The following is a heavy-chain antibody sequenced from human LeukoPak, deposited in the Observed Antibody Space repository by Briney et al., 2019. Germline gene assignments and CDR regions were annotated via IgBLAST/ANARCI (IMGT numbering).Heavy chain of an antibody. CDR1: GFTFSSYG. CDR2: IWYDGSNK. D-gene: IGHD4-17*01. Sequence: GRSLRLSCAASGFTFSSYGMHWVRQAPGKGLEGVAVIWYDGSNKYYADSVKGRFTISRDNSKNTLYLQMNSLRAEDTAVYYCAKCRYGDEPPDYWGQGTLVTVSS. V-gene: IGHV3-33*06. CDR3: AKCRYGDEPPDY. J-gene: IGHJ4*02.